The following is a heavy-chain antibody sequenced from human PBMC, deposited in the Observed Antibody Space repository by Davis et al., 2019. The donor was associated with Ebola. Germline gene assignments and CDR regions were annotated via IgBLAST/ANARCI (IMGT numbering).Heavy chain of an antibody. V-gene: IGHV3-30*18. J-gene: IGHJ4*02. CDR2: ISYDGSNK. Sequence: GESLKISCAASGFTFSDYYMSWIRQAPGKGLEWVAVISYDGSNKYYADSVKGRFTISRDNSKNTLYLQMNSLRAEDTAVYYCAKDEYYYDSSGYSRNPIDYWGQGTLVTVSS. CDR1: GFTFSDYY. D-gene: IGHD3-22*01. CDR3: AKDEYYYDSSGYSRNPIDY.